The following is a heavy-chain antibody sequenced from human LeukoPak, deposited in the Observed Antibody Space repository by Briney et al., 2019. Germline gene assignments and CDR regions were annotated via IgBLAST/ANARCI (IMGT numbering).Heavy chain of an antibody. J-gene: IGHJ4*02. CDR2: IYHSGST. Sequence: KTSETLSLTCTVSGYSISSGYYWGWIRPPPGKGLEWIGSIYHSGSTYYNPSLKSRVTISVDTSKNQFSLKLSSVTAADTAVYYCARGIAVAGTYFDYWGQGTLVTVSS. D-gene: IGHD6-19*01. CDR3: ARGIAVAGTYFDY. V-gene: IGHV4-38-2*02. CDR1: GYSISSGYY.